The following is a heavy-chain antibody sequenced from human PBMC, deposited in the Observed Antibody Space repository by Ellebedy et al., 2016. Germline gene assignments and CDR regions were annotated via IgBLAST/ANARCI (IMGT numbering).Heavy chain of an antibody. CDR2: ISSSSTYI. V-gene: IGHV3-21*01. J-gene: IGHJ4*02. CDR1: GFIFSSYT. CDR3: ATMPYGSGSTVVD. Sequence: GESLKISCAASGFIFSSYTMNWVRQAPGKGLEWVSSISSSSTYIYYADSVKGRFTISRDNAKNSLYLHMNSLRAEDTAVYYCATMPYGSGSTVVDWGQGTLVTVSS. D-gene: IGHD3-10*01.